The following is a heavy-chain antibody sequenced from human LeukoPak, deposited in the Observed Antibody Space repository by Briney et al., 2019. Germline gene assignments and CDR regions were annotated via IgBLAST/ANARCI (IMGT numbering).Heavy chain of an antibody. D-gene: IGHD3-3*01. CDR3: ATNFWSGYWDAFDI. J-gene: IGHJ3*02. V-gene: IGHV5-10-1*01. CDR2: IDPSDSYT. CDR1: GYSFTAYW. Sequence: GESLKISFKGSGYSFTAYWITWVRQMPGKGLEWMGRIDPSDSYTDYSPSFQGHVTISAGKSISTAYLQWSSLKASDTAMYYCATNFWSGYWDAFDIWGQGTMVIVSS.